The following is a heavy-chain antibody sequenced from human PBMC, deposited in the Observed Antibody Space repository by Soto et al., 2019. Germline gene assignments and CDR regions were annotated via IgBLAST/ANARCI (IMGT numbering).Heavy chain of an antibody. CDR2: ISYDGSNK. CDR1: GFTFSSYA. J-gene: IGHJ2*01. Sequence: QVQLVESGGGVVQPGRSLRLSCAASGFTFSSYAMHWVRQAPGKGLEWVAVISYDGSNKYYADSVKGRFTISRDNSKNTRYLQMNSLRAEDTAVYYCARALASAFDLWGRGTLVTVSS. CDR3: ARALASAFDL. V-gene: IGHV3-30-3*01.